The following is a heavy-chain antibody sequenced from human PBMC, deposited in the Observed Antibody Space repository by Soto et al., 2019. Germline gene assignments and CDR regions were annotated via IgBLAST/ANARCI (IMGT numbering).Heavy chain of an antibody. D-gene: IGHD2-21*02. CDR2: INHSGST. CDR1: GGSFSGYY. Sequence: TSETLSLTCAVYGGSFSGYYWSWIRQPPGKGLEWIGEINHSGSTNYNPSLKSRVTISVDTSKNQFSLKLSSVTAADTAVYYCARGYCGGDCYSEIFDYWGQGTLVTVSS. CDR3: ARGYCGGDCYSEIFDY. V-gene: IGHV4-34*01. J-gene: IGHJ4*02.